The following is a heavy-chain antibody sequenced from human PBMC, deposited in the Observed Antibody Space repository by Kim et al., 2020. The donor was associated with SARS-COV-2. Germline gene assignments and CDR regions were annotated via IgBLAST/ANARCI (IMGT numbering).Heavy chain of an antibody. V-gene: IGHV1-69*04. CDR3: ARDGRDGSPHNYDILTEMLYYYYGMDV. CDR1: GGTFSSYA. Sequence: SVKVSCKASGGTFSSYAISWVRQAPGQGLEWMGRIIPILGIANYAQKFQGRVTITADKSTSTAYMELSSLRSEDTAVYYCARDGRDGSPHNYDILTEMLYYYYGMDVWGQGTTVTVSS. D-gene: IGHD3-9*01. J-gene: IGHJ6*02. CDR2: IIPILGIA.